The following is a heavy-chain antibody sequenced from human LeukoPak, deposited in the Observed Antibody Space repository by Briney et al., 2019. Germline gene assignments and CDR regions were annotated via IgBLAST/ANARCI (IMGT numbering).Heavy chain of an antibody. Sequence: ASVKVSCKASGYTFTSYAMNWVRQAPGQGLEWMGWINTNTGNPTYAQGFTGRFVFSLDTSVSTAYLQISSLKAEDTAVYYCARETVYSSSWNVVTATFDYWGQGTLVTVSS. CDR2: INTNTGNP. CDR1: GYTFTSYA. J-gene: IGHJ4*02. V-gene: IGHV7-4-1*02. CDR3: ARETVYSSSWNVVTATFDY. D-gene: IGHD6-13*01.